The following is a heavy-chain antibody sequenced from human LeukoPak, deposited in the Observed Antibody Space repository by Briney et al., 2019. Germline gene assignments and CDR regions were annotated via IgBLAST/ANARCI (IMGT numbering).Heavy chain of an antibody. CDR2: LSFDGNHQ. CDR3: ARDWFDSGWYLDH. Sequence: GRSLRLSCAASGFTFSSFGMHWVRQAPGRGLEWVALLSFDGNHQFYADSVKGRFTLSRDNFKNMVFLEMTSLRVEDTAVYYCARDWFDSGWYLDHWGQGALVTASS. V-gene: IGHV3-30*03. D-gene: IGHD6-19*01. CDR1: GFTFSSFG. J-gene: IGHJ4*02.